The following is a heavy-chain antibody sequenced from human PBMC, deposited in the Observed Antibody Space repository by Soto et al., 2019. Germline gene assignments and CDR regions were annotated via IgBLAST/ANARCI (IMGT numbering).Heavy chain of an antibody. CDR3: AGYYDFWSGYYSSAGMDV. D-gene: IGHD3-3*01. CDR1: GGSISSSSYY. V-gene: IGHV4-39*01. J-gene: IGHJ6*02. Sequence: QLQLQESGPGLVKPSETLSLTCTVSGGSISSSSYYWGWIRQPPGKGLEWIGSIYYSGSTYYNPSLKSRVTIPVDTSKNQFSLKLSSVTAADTAVYYCAGYYDFWSGYYSSAGMDVWVQGTTVTVSS. CDR2: IYYSGST.